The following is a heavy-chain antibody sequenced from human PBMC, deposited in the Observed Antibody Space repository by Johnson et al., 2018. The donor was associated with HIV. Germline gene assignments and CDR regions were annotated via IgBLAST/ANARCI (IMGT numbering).Heavy chain of an antibody. V-gene: IGHV3-7*05. CDR1: GFTFSSYA. Sequence: MQLVESGGGVVQPGRSLRLSCAASGFTFSSYAMHWVRQAPGKGLEWVAKIKQDGSETYYVDSVKGRFTISRDNAKNLLFLQMNSLRAEDTAVYYCGFDIWGQGTMVTVSS. CDR3: GFDI. CDR2: IKQDGSET. J-gene: IGHJ3*02.